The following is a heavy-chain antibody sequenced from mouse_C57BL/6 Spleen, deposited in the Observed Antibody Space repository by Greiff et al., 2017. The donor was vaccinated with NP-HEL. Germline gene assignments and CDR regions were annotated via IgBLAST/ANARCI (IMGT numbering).Heavy chain of an antibody. D-gene: IGHD1-1*01. V-gene: IGHV1-36*01. J-gene: IGHJ2*01. CDR3: ARLGTTVYFDY. CDR1: GFTFTDYY. Sequence: VQLQQSGPVLVKPGPSVKISCKASGFTFTDYYMHWVTQSHGKSLEWIGLVYPYNGGTSYTQKFKGKATLTVDTPSSTAYMELNGLTAEDSAVYYCARLGTTVYFDYWGQGTTLTVSS. CDR2: VYPYNGGT.